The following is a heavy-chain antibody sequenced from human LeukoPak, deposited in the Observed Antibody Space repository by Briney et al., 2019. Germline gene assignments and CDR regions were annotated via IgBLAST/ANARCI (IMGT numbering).Heavy chain of an antibody. D-gene: IGHD3-22*01. CDR3: ATYYYDSGGFHFHH. V-gene: IGHV3-64*01. Sequence: GGSLRLSCAPSGFTFRSYGMHWVRQAPGKGLEYVSAISSNGGRTYYANSVKGRFTISRDNSRNTLYLHMGSLRAEDMAVYYCATYYYDSGGFHFHHWGQGTLVTVPS. CDR2: ISSNGGRT. J-gene: IGHJ1*01. CDR1: GFTFRSYG.